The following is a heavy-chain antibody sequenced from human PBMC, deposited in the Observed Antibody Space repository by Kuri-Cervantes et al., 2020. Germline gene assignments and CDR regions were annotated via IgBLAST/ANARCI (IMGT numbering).Heavy chain of an antibody. CDR1: GYTFTSYG. CDR2: ISAYNGNT. CDR3: ARDSTGYSWDYYYGMDV. J-gene: IGHJ6*02. V-gene: IGHV1-18*01. Sequence: ASVKVSCKASGYTFTSYGISWVRQAPGQGLEWMGWISAYNGNTNYAQKLQGRVTMTTDTSTSTAYMELRSLRSDDTAVYYCARDSTGYSWDYYYGMDVWGQGTTVTFSS. D-gene: IGHD6-13*01.